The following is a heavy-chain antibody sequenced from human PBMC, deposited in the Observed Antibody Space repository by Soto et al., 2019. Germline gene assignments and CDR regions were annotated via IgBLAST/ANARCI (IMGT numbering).Heavy chain of an antibody. CDR1: AFTFSINY. Sequence: HPGGSMRLSCAASAFTFSINYMHWVRPAPGRGLEWVAVISNDGNNNYYADSVKGRFTLSRDNSKNMVYLQMDSLRVEDTAVYFCAKDHQTYNWDYLFDSWGPGTLVTVSS. D-gene: IGHD1-7*01. CDR2: ISNDGNNN. J-gene: IGHJ4*02. V-gene: IGHV3-30*18. CDR3: AKDHQTYNWDYLFDS.